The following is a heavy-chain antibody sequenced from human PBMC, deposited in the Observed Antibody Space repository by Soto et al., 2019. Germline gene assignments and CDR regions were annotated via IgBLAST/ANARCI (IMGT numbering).Heavy chain of an antibody. J-gene: IGHJ4*02. CDR3: GRSRVGGVYSFD. CDR1: GGTFSSYA. D-gene: IGHD3-16*01. CDR2: IIPIFGTA. V-gene: IGHV1-69*13. Sequence: ASVKGSCKASGGTFSSYAISWVRQAPGQGLEWMGGIIPIFGTANYAQKFQGRVTITADESTSTAYMELSSLRPEDTAGYYRGRSRVGGVYSFDYGARGPWFTVS.